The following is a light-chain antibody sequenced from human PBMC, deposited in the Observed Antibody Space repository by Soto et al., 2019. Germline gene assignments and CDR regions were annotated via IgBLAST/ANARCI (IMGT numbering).Light chain of an antibody. CDR3: QQYNNYWT. V-gene: IGKV1-5*03. Sequence: DIQMTQSPSTLSASVGDRVTITCRASQSISSWLAWYQQRPGKAPKLLIYNASSLQSGVPSRFSGSGSGTEFTLTITSLQPDDFATYYCQQYNNYWTFGQGTKVENK. CDR1: QSISSW. CDR2: NAS. J-gene: IGKJ1*01.